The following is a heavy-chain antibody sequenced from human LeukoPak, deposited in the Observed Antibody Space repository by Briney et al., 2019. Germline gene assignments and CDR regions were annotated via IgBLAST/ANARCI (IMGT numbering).Heavy chain of an antibody. CDR2: ISSSSSYI. J-gene: IGHJ6*02. V-gene: IGHV3-21*04. CDR3: ARVRERWLQAPPYGMDV. D-gene: IGHD5-24*01. Sequence: PGGSLRLSCAASGFTFSSYSMNWVRQAPGKGLEWVSSISSSSSYIYYADSVKGRFTISRDNAKNSLYLQMNSLRAEDTAVYYCARVRERWLQAPPYGMDVWGQGTTVTVSS. CDR1: GFTFSSYS.